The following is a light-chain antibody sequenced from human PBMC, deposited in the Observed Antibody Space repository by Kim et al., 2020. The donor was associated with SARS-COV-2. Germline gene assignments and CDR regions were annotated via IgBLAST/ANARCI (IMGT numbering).Light chain of an antibody. CDR1: SSNIGNNY. CDR2: DNN. J-gene: IGLJ3*02. Sequence: GQKGTISCSGSSSNIGNNYLSWYQQLPGTAPKLLIYDNNKRPSGIPDRFSGSKSGTSATLGITGLQTGDEADYYCGTWDSSLSAGVFGGGTQLTVL. CDR3: GTWDSSLSAGV. V-gene: IGLV1-51*01.